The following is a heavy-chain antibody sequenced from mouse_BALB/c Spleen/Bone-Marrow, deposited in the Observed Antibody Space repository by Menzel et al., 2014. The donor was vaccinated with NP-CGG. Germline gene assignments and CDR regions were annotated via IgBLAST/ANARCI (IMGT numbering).Heavy chain of an antibody. Sequence: EVQLQQSGAELVKPGASVKLSCTASGFNIKDTYMHWVKQRPEQGLEWIGRIDPANGNTKYDPKFQGKATITADTSSNTAYLQLSSLTSEXXXXXXCXRWDXRYDYWGQGTTLTVSS. V-gene: IGHV14-3*02. CDR2: IDPANGNT. CDR3: XRWDXRYDY. J-gene: IGHJ2*01. D-gene: IGHD2-14*01. CDR1: GFNIKDTY.